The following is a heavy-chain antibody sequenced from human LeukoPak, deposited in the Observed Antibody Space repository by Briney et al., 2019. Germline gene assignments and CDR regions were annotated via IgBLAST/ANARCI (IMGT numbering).Heavy chain of an antibody. J-gene: IGHJ4*02. Sequence: GGSLRLSCAASGYTFSSYAMSWVRQAPGKGLEWVSAISGSGGSTYYADSVKGRFTISRDNSKNTLYLQMNSLRAEDTAVYYCAKDTGYSYGYNYWGQGTLVTVSS. D-gene: IGHD5-18*01. CDR1: GYTFSSYA. CDR3: AKDTGYSYGYNY. V-gene: IGHV3-23*01. CDR2: ISGSGGST.